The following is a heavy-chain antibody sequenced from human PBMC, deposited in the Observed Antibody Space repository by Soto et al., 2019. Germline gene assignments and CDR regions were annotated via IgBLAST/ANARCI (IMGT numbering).Heavy chain of an antibody. CDR3: AGGDSGYDLIVNWFDP. D-gene: IGHD5-12*01. J-gene: IGHJ5*02. CDR1: GGTFSSYT. Sequence: QVQLVQSGAEVKKPGSSVKVSCKASGGTFSSYTISWVRQAPGQGLEWMGRIIPILGIANYAQKFQGRVTITTDTSTSTAKMDLSSLRSEDTDVYYCAGGDSGYDLIVNWFDPWGQGTLVTVSA. V-gene: IGHV1-69*02. CDR2: IIPILGIA.